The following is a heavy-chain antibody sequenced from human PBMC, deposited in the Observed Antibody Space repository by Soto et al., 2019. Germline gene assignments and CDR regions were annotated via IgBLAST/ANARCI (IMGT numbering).Heavy chain of an antibody. CDR3: ARAGTMVRGVIISPYYYYGMDV. Sequence: SETLSLTCAVYCGSFSGYYWSWIRQPPGKGLEWIGEINHSGSTNYNPSLKSRVTISVDTSKNQFSLKLSSVTAADTAVYYCARAGTMVRGVIISPYYYYGMDVWGQGTTVTVSS. D-gene: IGHD3-10*01. J-gene: IGHJ6*02. V-gene: IGHV4-34*01. CDR1: CGSFSGYY. CDR2: INHSGST.